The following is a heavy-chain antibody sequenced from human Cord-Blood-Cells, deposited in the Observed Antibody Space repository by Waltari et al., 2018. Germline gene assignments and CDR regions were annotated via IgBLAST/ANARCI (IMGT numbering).Heavy chain of an antibody. CDR1: GGSFSGYY. J-gene: IGHJ4*02. CDR3: ARGRAAAGLDY. Sequence: QVQLQQWGAGLLKPSETLSLTCAVYGGSFSGYYWSWIRQPPGKGLEWIGEINHSGSTNYNPSLKIRVTISVDTSKNQFSLKLSSVTAADTAVYYCARGRAAAGLDYWGQGTLVTVSS. CDR2: INHSGST. V-gene: IGHV4-34*01. D-gene: IGHD6-13*01.